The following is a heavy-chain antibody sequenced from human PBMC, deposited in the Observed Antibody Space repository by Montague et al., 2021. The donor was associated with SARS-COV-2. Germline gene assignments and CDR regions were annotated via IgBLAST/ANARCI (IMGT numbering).Heavy chain of an antibody. CDR2: IYNSGST. CDR3: ARGALFYDTSGYYADAFDV. CDR1: GGSISSYY. Sequence: SETLSLTCTVSGGSISSYYWNWIRQSPGKGLEWIGRIYNSGSTYYNPSLKSRVTISVDTSKNQFSLKLSSVTAADTAAYYCARGALFYDTSGYYADAFDVWGQGTMVTVSS. V-gene: IGHV4-4*08. D-gene: IGHD3-22*01. J-gene: IGHJ3*01.